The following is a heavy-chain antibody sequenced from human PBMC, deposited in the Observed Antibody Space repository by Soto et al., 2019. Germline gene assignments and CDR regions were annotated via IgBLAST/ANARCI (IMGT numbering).Heavy chain of an antibody. D-gene: IGHD2-15*01. CDR2: IYYSGST. CDR3: ASGVVVAAKFDY. V-gene: IGHV4-31*03. J-gene: IGHJ4*02. CDR1: GCYISSGGYY. Sequence: SETLSLTCTVSGCYISSGGYYWSWIRQHPGKGLEWIGYIYYSGSTYYNPSLKSRVTISVDTSKNQFSLKLSSVTAADTAVYYCASGVVVAAKFDYWGQGTLVTVSS.